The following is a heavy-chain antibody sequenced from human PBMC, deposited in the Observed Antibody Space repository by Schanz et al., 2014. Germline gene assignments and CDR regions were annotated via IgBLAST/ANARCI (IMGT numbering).Heavy chain of an antibody. D-gene: IGHD3-22*01. CDR3: AKDPSHGDYDYYFDF. Sequence: VQLVESGGGVVQPGRSLRLSCAASGFTFSSYAMSWVRQAPGKGLEWVSTISASGGSTYYADSVKGRFTISRDNFKNILYLQMNSLRAEDTAVYYCAKDPSHGDYDYYFDFWGQGTLVTVSS. CDR1: GFTFSSYA. J-gene: IGHJ4*02. V-gene: IGHV3-23*04. CDR2: ISASGGST.